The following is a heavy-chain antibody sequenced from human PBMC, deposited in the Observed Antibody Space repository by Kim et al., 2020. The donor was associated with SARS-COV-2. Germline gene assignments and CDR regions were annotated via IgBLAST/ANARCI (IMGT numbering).Heavy chain of an antibody. V-gene: IGHV3-7*03. CDR2: IKEDGSEK. D-gene: IGHD1-7*01. CDR1: GFTFSRYW. J-gene: IGHJ4*02. CDR3: ARDGTTLLY. Sequence: GGSLRLSCAASGFTFSRYWMSWVRQAPGKGLEWVANIKEDGSEKYYVDSVKGRFTISRDNAKNSLYLQMNSLRAEDTAVYYCARDGTTLLYWGQGILV.